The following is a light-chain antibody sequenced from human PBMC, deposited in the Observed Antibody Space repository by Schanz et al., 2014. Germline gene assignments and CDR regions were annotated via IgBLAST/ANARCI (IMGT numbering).Light chain of an antibody. J-gene: IGKJ2*01. CDR2: GAS. Sequence: EIVMTQSPGTLSVSPGERATLSCRASQSVSSNLAWYQQKPGQAPRLLMYGASTRATGIPARFSGRGSGTEFTLTISSLQAEDFAVYYCQQYHNRYTFGQGTKVEIK. CDR1: QSVSSN. V-gene: IGKV3-15*01. CDR3: QQYHNRYT.